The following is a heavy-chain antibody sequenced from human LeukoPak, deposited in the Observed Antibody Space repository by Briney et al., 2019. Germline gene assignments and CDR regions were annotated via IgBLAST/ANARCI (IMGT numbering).Heavy chain of an antibody. Sequence: PSETLSLTCTVSGGSISSSSYYWSWIRQPPGKGLEWIGYIYYSGDTNNNPSLKSRVTMSVDTSKNQFSLKLSSVTAADTAVYYCASSIAVAGEWKNWFDPWGQGTLVTVSS. CDR1: GGSISSSSYY. J-gene: IGHJ5*02. CDR3: ASSIAVAGEWKNWFDP. V-gene: IGHV4-61*05. CDR2: IYYSGDT. D-gene: IGHD6-19*01.